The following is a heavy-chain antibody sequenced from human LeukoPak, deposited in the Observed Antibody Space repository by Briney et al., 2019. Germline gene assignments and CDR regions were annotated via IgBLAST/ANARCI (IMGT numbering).Heavy chain of an antibody. V-gene: IGHV4-30-2*01. J-gene: IGHJ4*02. CDR3: ARVRRGANYGGAFDY. CDR1: GGSISSGGYS. Sequence: SQTLSLTCAVSGGSISSGGYSWSWIRQPPGKGLEWIGYIYHSGSTYYNPSLKSRVTLSVDRSKNQFSLKLSSVTAADTAVYYCARVRRGANYGGAFDYWGQGTLVTVSS. D-gene: IGHD4-23*01. CDR2: IYHSGST.